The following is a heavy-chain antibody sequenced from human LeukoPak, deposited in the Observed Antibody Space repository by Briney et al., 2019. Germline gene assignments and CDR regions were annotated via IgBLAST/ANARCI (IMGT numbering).Heavy chain of an antibody. J-gene: IGHJ4*02. Sequence: SETLFLTCTVSGASISPDYWSWIRQPPGKGLEFIGYIYYTGGTNYNPSLKSRVTISVDTSKNQFSLKLISVTAADTAVYRCARLAKVESRSLAHYFDSWGQGALVTVSS. CDR3: ARLAKVESRSLAHYFDS. CDR1: GASISPDY. D-gene: IGHD1-26*01. CDR2: IYYTGGT. V-gene: IGHV4-59*01.